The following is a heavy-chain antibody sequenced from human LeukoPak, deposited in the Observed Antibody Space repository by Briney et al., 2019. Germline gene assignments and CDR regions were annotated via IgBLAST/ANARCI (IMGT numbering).Heavy chain of an antibody. CDR2: ISSSASTI. CDR1: AFTFTNSY. D-gene: IGHD3-3*01. CDR3: TTDFSHFDLSSGYYSY. Sequence: GGSLRLSCVASAFTFTNSYMSWIRQAPGKGLEWVSYISSSASTIFYADSVKGRFTISRDNAKNSLYLEMNSLRAEDTAVYYCTTDFSHFDLSSGYYSYWGLGTLVTVSS. V-gene: IGHV3-11*01. J-gene: IGHJ4*02.